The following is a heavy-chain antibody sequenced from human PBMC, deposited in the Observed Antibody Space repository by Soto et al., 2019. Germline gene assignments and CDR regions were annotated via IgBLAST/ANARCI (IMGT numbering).Heavy chain of an antibody. D-gene: IGHD6-13*01. Sequence: ASVKVSCKASGYTFTSYGISWVRQAPGQGLEWMGWISAYNGNTNYAQKLQGRVTMTTDTSTSTAYMELRSLRSDDTAVYYCARDPDGKGGIAAAGGDAFDIWGQGTMVTVSS. CDR1: GYTFTSYG. CDR3: ARDPDGKGGIAAAGGDAFDI. CDR2: ISAYNGNT. J-gene: IGHJ3*02. V-gene: IGHV1-18*01.